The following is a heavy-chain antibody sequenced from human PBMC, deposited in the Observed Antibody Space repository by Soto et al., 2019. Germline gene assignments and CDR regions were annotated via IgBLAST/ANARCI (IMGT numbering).Heavy chain of an antibody. V-gene: IGHV4-34*01. CDR3: ARRKRYCSSTSCRRGYYYYMDV. J-gene: IGHJ6*03. CDR1: GGSFSGYY. D-gene: IGHD2-2*01. Sequence: SETLSLTCAVYGGSFSGYYWSWIRQPPGKGLEWIGEINHSGSTNYNPSLKSRVTISVDTSKNQFSLKLSSVTAADTAVYYCARRKRYCSSTSCRRGYYYYMDVWGKGTTVTVSS. CDR2: INHSGST.